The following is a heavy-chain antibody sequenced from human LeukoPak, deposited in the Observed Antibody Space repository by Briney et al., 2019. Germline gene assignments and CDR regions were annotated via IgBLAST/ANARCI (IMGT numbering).Heavy chain of an antibody. V-gene: IGHV3-23*01. J-gene: IGHJ6*03. CDR3: ARGYSSSWTNYYYYYMDV. CDR1: GFTFSSYA. CDR2: ISGSGGST. D-gene: IGHD6-13*01. Sequence: GGSLSLSCAASGFTFSSYAMSWVRQAPGKGLEWVSAISGSGGSTYYADSVKGRFTISRDNSKNTLYLQMNSLRAEDTAVYYCARGYSSSWTNYYYYYMDVWGKGTTVTVSS.